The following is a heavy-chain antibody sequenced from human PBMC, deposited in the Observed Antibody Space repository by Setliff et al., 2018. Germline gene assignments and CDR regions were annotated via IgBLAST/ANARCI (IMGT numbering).Heavy chain of an antibody. J-gene: IGHJ3*02. CDR1: GGSISSGGYY. V-gene: IGHV4-31*03. CDR3: ARDPLTTNRRGAFDI. Sequence: SETMSLTCTVSGGSISSGGYYWSWIRQHPGKGLEWIGYIYYSGSTSYTPSLKSRVTISVDTSKNQFSLKLRSVTATDTAVYYCARDPLTTNRRGAFDIWGQGTMVTVSS. CDR2: IYYSGST. D-gene: IGHD4-17*01.